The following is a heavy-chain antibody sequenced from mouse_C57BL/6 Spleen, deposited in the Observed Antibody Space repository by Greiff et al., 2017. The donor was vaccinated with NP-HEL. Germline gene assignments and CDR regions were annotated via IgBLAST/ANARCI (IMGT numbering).Heavy chain of an antibody. V-gene: IGHV1-69*01. CDR2: IDPSDSYT. D-gene: IGHD3-2*02. CDR1: GYTFTSYW. CDR3: ARGFRGRGGFDD. J-gene: IGHJ2*01. Sequence: QVQLQQPGAELVMPGASVKLSCKASGYTFTSYWMHWVKQRPGQGLEWIGEIDPSDSYTNYNQKFKGKSTLTVDKSSSTAYMQLSSLTSEDSAVYYCARGFRGRGGFDDWGQGTTLTVSS.